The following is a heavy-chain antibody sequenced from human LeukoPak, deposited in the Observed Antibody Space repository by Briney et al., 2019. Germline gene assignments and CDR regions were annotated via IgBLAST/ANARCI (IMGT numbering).Heavy chain of an antibody. D-gene: IGHD6-19*01. Sequence: SETLSLTCAVSGYSISSGYYWGWIRQPPGKGLEWIGSIYHSRSTYYNPSLKSRVTISVDTSKNQFSLKLSSVTAADTAVYYCARHLYEYSSGWCGYWGQGTLVTVSS. J-gene: IGHJ4*02. CDR1: GYSISSGYY. CDR3: ARHLYEYSSGWCGY. CDR2: IYHSRST. V-gene: IGHV4-38-2*01.